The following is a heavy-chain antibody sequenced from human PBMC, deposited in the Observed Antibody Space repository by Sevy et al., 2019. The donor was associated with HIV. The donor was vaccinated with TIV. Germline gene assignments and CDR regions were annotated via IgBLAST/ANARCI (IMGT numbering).Heavy chain of an antibody. Sequence: GGSLRLSCAASGFTFSSYWMSWVRQAPGKGLEWVANIKQDGSEKYYVDSVKGRFTISRDNAKNSLSLQMNSMRAEDTAVYYCAREESITMIVVVINYGMDVWGQGTTVTVSS. CDR1: GFTFSSYW. D-gene: IGHD3-22*01. CDR3: AREESITMIVVVINYGMDV. CDR2: IKQDGSEK. V-gene: IGHV3-7*01. J-gene: IGHJ6*02.